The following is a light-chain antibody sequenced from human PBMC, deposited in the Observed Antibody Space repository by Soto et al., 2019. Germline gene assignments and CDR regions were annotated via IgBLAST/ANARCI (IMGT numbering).Light chain of an antibody. Sequence: DIQMTQSPSSLSASVGDRVTITCRASQSISSYLNWYQQRPGKAPKLLIYAASSLHSGVPSRFSGSGSGTHFTLTISSLQPEDFATYYFQQSYSTVRTFGQGTNVEIK. J-gene: IGKJ1*01. V-gene: IGKV1-39*01. CDR2: AAS. CDR3: QQSYSTVRT. CDR1: QSISSY.